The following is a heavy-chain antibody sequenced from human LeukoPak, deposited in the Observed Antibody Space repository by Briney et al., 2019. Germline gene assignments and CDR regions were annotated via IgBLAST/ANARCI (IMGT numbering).Heavy chain of an antibody. D-gene: IGHD2-2*01. CDR3: ARNLTEDCSRNSCSAGWFDP. CDR2: NYYTRNT. V-gene: IGHV4-39*01. Sequence: SETLSLTCTVSGASISSGLYYWAWIRQSPGQGLEWIGSNYYTRNTKYNPYLKSRVSISVDTSRNQFSLTLSSVTAADTAVYYCARNLTEDCSRNSCSAGWFDPWGQGILVTVSA. CDR1: GASISSGLYY. J-gene: IGHJ5*02.